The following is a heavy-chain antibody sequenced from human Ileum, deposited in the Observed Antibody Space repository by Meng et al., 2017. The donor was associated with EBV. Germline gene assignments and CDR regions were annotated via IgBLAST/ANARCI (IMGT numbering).Heavy chain of an antibody. Sequence: QVQLQESGLGLVKPSEALSLSCAGSGCSISRSDWWSWVRQPPGKGLEWIGETSHSGSTNYSPSLKSRVTISLDKSKNQLSLKLNSVTAADTAVYYCASSDYYRSDYWGQGTLVTVSS. CDR1: GCSISRSDW. CDR3: ASSDYYRSDY. D-gene: IGHD3-22*01. V-gene: IGHV4-4*02. J-gene: IGHJ4*02. CDR2: TSHSGST.